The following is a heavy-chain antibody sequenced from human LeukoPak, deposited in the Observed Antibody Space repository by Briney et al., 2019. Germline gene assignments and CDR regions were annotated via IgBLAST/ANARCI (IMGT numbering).Heavy chain of an antibody. V-gene: IGHV3-53*01. D-gene: IGHD3-3*01. CDR3: ARDYDFWSGYYTLDY. J-gene: IGHJ4*02. Sequence: GGSLRLSCAASGFTVSNNFMTWVRQAPGKGLEWVSVIYRGGSIYYADSVKGRFTISRDSSKNTLYLQMNSLRAEDTAMYYCARDYDFWSGYYTLDYWGQGTLVTVSS. CDR1: GFTVSNNF. CDR2: IYRGGSI.